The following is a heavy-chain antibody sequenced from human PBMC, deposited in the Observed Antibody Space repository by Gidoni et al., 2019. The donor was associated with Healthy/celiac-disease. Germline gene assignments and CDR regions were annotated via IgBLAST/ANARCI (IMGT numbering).Heavy chain of an antibody. Sequence: QVQLVESGGGVVQPGRPLRLSCAASGFTCCSYGMHWVRQAPGKGLEWVAVISDDGSNKYYADSVKGRFTISRDNSKNTLYLQMNSLRAEDTAVYYCAKDLYSSSSYGMDVWGQGTTVTVSS. J-gene: IGHJ6*02. D-gene: IGHD6-6*01. CDR3: AKDLYSSSSYGMDV. V-gene: IGHV3-30*18. CDR1: GFTCCSYG. CDR2: ISDDGSNK.